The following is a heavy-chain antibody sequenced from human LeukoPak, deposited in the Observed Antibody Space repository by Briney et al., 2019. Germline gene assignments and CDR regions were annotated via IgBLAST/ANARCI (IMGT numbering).Heavy chain of an antibody. Sequence: GSLRLSCAASGFTVSSNYMRWVRQAPGKGLEGVSVIYSGGSTYYADSVKGRFTISRHNSKNTLYLQMNSLRAEDTAVYYCARGFLRYRFDPWGQGTLVTVSS. J-gene: IGHJ5*02. CDR3: ARGFLRYRFDP. D-gene: IGHD5-18*01. CDR1: GFTVSSNY. V-gene: IGHV3-53*04. CDR2: IYSGGST.